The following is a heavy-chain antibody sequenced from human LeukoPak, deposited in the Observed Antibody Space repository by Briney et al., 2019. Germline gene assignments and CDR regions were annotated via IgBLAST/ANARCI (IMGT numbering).Heavy chain of an antibody. V-gene: IGHV3-49*04. CDR1: GFTFADHA. J-gene: IGHJ4*02. D-gene: IGHD5-12*01. Sequence: PGRSLRLSCTAAGFTFADHAMSWVRQAAGEGLGWVGFIRSNTAHGGTTEYAESVKGRFTISRDDSKSIAYLQMNSLKTEDTAVYYCTRYSGYSDYWGQGTLVTVSS. CDR2: IRSNTAHGGTT. CDR3: TRYSGYSDY.